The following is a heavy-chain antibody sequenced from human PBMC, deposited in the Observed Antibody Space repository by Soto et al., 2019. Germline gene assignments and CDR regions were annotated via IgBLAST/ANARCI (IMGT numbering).Heavy chain of an antibody. Sequence: GGSLRLSFAASAITYSSYAMHRYRQAPGKGLQWVADISYEGRTKYYADSVKRRFTISSANSKNTLYLRMNSLRTQYTPVSYCARDLKRDSSSSARYGMGVWGQGSTGTVSS. CDR2: ISYEGRTK. J-gene: IGHJ6*02. CDR3: ARDLKRDSSSSARYGMGV. CDR1: AITYSSYA. V-gene: IGHV3-30-3*01. D-gene: IGHD6-6*01.